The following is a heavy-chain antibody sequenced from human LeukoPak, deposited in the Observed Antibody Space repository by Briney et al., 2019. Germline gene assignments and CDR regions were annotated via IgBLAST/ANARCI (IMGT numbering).Heavy chain of an antibody. J-gene: IGHJ5*02. V-gene: IGHV3-30*04. CDR2: ISYAGSNK. CDR3: ARSGSETQNWFDP. Sequence: GGSLRLSCAASGFTFSRYTMHWVRQAPGKGLEWVAVISYAGSNKLFADSVKGRFTISRDSSKNTLYLQMNSLRAEDTAVYYCARSGSETQNWFDPWGQGTLVTVSS. D-gene: IGHD6-25*01. CDR1: GFTFSRYT.